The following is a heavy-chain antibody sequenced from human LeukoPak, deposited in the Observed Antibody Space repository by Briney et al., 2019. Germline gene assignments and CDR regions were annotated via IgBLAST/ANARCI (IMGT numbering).Heavy chain of an antibody. CDR3: ARANHYGAFDY. CDR2: IYSGGSK. V-gene: IGHV3-53*01. CDR1: GFSVSSNY. J-gene: IGHJ4*02. D-gene: IGHD3-10*01. Sequence: GGSLRLSCAASGFSVSSNYMSWVRQAPGKGLEWVSVIYSGGSKYYADSVKGRLTISRDNSKNTVYLQMNSLRAEDTAVYYCARANHYGAFDYWGQGTLVTASS.